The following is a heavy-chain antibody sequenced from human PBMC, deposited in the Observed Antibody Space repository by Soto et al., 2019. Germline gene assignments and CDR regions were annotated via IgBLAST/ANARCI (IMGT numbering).Heavy chain of an antibody. CDR2: ISSNGGST. CDR1: GFTFSSYA. J-gene: IGHJ4*02. D-gene: IGHD5-12*01. V-gene: IGHV3-64*01. Sequence: GGSLRLSCAASGFTFSSYAMHWVRQAPGKGLEYVSAISSNGGSTYYANSVKGRFTISRDNSKNTLYLQMGSLRAEDMAVYYCAVSGYDDSLLPPHRDFDYWGQGTLVTVSS. CDR3: AVSGYDDSLLPPHRDFDY.